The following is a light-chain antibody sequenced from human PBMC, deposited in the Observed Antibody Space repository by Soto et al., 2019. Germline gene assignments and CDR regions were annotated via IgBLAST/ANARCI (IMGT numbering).Light chain of an antibody. CDR2: GAS. J-gene: IGKJ1*01. V-gene: IGKV3-20*01. CDR3: QQYGSSPWT. Sequence: EIVLTQSPGTLSLSPGERATLSCRASQSVSSNYLAWYQQKPGQAPRPLIYGASSRAPGIPDRFSGSGAGTDFTLTISRLEPEDFAVYYCQQYGSSPWTFGQETKVEIK. CDR1: QSVSSNY.